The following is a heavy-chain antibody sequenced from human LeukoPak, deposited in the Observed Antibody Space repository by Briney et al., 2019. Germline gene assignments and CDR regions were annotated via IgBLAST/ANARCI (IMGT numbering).Heavy chain of an antibody. CDR1: GFTFSSYA. Sequence: GGSLRLSCAASGFTFSSYAMSWVRQAPGSGLEWVSVIDTSGFTTYYADSVKGRFTISRDNSKSTLYLQMNSLRAEDTAVYYCARDHASVSGSYYDLDYWGQRTLVTVSS. D-gene: IGHD1-26*01. CDR2: IDTSGFTT. J-gene: IGHJ4*02. V-gene: IGHV3-23*01. CDR3: ARDHASVSGSYYDLDY.